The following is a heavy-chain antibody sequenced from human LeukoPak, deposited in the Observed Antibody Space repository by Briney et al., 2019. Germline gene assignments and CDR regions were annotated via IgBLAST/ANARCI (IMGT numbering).Heavy chain of an antibody. CDR3: ARNPLAGLRYFDWLTEFDY. CDR1: GGTFSSYA. V-gene: IGHV1-18*01. D-gene: IGHD3-9*01. J-gene: IGHJ4*02. Sequence: ASVKVSCKASGGTFSSYAISWVRQAPGQGLEWMGWISAYNGNTNYAQKLQGRVTMTTDTSTSTAYMELRSLRSDDTAVYYCARNPLAGLRYFDWLTEFDYWGQGTLVTVSS. CDR2: ISAYNGNT.